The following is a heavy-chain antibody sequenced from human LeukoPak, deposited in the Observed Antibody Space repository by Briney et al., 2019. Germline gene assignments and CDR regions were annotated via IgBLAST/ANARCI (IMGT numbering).Heavy chain of an antibody. D-gene: IGHD3-3*01. CDR3: ARVLGSLTIFGVVFGY. Sequence: ASVKVSCKASGYTFTGYYLHWVRQAPGQGLEWMGGINPNNGDTDYAQKFQGRVTMTRDTSISTAYMELSSLRSDDTAVYYCARVLGSLTIFGVVFGYWGQGTLVTISS. CDR1: GYTFTGYY. V-gene: IGHV1-2*02. J-gene: IGHJ4*02. CDR2: INPNNGDT.